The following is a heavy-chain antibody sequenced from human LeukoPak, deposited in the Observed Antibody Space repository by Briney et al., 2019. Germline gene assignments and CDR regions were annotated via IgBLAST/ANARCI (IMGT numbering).Heavy chain of an antibody. Sequence: SETLSLTCTVSGGSISSSSYYWGWMRQPPGKGLVWVGSIYYSGSTYYNPSLKSRVTISVDTSKNQFSLKLSSVTAADPAVYYCARQSGSYQNDAFDSWGQGTMVTVSS. J-gene: IGHJ3*02. D-gene: IGHD1-26*01. V-gene: IGHV4-39*07. CDR3: ARQSGSYQNDAFDS. CDR1: GGSISSSSYY. CDR2: IYYSGST.